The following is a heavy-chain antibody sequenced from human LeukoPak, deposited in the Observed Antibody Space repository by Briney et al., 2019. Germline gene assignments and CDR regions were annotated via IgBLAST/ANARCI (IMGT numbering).Heavy chain of an antibody. J-gene: IGHJ4*02. V-gene: IGHV3-30*02. CDR1: GFTFSSYG. CDR2: IRYDGSNK. CDR3: AKDQGSYPYYFDY. D-gene: IGHD3-10*01. Sequence: PGRSLRLSCAASGFTFSSYGMHWVRQAPGKGLEWVAFIRYDGSNKYYADSVKGRFTISRDNSKNTLYLQMNSLRAEDTAVYYCAKDQGSYPYYFDYWGQGTLVTVSS.